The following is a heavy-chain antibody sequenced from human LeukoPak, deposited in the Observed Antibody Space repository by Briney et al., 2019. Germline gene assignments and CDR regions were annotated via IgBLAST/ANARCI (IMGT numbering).Heavy chain of an antibody. Sequence: SETLSLTCTVSGGSISSSSYYWGWIRQPPGKGLEWIGSIYYSGSTYYNPSLKSRVTISVDTSKNQFSLKLSSVTAADTAVYYCARGDIVVVPAAIEAATGGPNYYYYMDVWGKGTTVTVSS. D-gene: IGHD2-2*02. CDR2: IYYSGST. J-gene: IGHJ6*03. CDR3: ARGDIVVVPAAIEAATGGPNYYYYMDV. CDR1: GGSISSSSYY. V-gene: IGHV4-39*07.